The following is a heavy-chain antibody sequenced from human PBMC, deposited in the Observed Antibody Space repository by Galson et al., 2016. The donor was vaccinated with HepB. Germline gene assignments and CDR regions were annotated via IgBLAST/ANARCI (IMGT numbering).Heavy chain of an antibody. CDR2: ISSSSSTI. CDR1: GFTFSSYS. CDR3: ARGGYDLWSGQDDYGMDV. V-gene: IGHV3-48*04. Sequence: SLRLSCAASGFTFSSYSMNWVRQAPGKGLEWVSYISSSSSTIYYADSVKGRFTISRDNAKNSLYLQMNSLRAEDTAVYYCARGGYDLWSGQDDYGMDVWGQGTTVTVSS. D-gene: IGHD3-3*01. J-gene: IGHJ6*02.